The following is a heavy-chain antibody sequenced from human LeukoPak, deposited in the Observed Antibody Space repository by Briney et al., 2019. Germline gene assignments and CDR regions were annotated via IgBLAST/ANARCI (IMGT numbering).Heavy chain of an antibody. J-gene: IGHJ4*02. D-gene: IGHD5-12*01. CDR1: GGSISSDY. CDR3: ARAPGVRWWLQYYFDY. CDR2: IYTNGNA. V-gene: IGHV4-4*07. Sequence: SETLSLTCIVSGGSISSDYWSWIRQPAGKGLEWIGRIYTNGNADYNPSLKSRLTMSVDTSKNQLSLKLTSVTAADTAVYYCARAPGVRWWLQYYFDYWGQGTLVTVSS.